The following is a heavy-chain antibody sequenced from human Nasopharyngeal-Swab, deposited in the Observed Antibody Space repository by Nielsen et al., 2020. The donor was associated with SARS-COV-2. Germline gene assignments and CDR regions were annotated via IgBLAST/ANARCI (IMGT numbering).Heavy chain of an antibody. Sequence: GGSLRLSCAASGFTFSSYSMNWVRQAPGKGLEWVSYISSSSSTIYYADSVKGRFTISRDNAKNSLYLQMSSLRAEDTAVYYCARIYSNSYYYYYGMDVWGQGTTVTVSS. D-gene: IGHD4-11*01. V-gene: IGHV3-48*04. CDR1: GFTFSSYS. CDR2: ISSSSSTI. J-gene: IGHJ6*02. CDR3: ARIYSNSYYYYYGMDV.